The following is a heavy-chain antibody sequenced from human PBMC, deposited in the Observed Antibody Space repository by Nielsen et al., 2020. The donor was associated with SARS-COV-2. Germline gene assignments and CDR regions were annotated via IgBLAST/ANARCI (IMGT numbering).Heavy chain of an antibody. Sequence: WIRQPPGKGLEWIGEIYHSGSTYYNPSLKSRVTISVETSKSQFSLKLSSVTAADTAVYYCARDRGLGREGATYYYYAMDVWGQGTTVTVSS. J-gene: IGHJ6*02. V-gene: IGHV4-30-2*05. D-gene: IGHD1-26*01. CDR3: ARDRGLGREGATYYYYAMDV. CDR2: IYHSGST.